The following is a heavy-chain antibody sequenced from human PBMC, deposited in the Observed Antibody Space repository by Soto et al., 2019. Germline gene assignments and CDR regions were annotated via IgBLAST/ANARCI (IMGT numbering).Heavy chain of an antibody. CDR1: GGTFNRHA. J-gene: IGHJ6*02. D-gene: IGHD1-26*01. CDR2: ISFDGKNK. CDR3: ARDRWEQAPPRYYYGMDV. V-gene: IGHV3-30*04. Sequence: GGSLRLSCAVSGGTFNRHAINWVRQAPGKGLEWAAVISFDGKNKYYGDSVEGRFTVSRENFNNTVYLQMNSLRGEDTAVYFCARDRWEQAPPRYYYGMDVWGQGTTVTVSS.